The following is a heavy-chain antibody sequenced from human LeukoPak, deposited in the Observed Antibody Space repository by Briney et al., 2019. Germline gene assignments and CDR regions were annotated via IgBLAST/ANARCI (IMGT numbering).Heavy chain of an antibody. CDR2: IRYDGSNK. CDR3: AKDSPITIFGVVKGLLNYFDY. J-gene: IGHJ4*02. V-gene: IGHV3-30*02. D-gene: IGHD3-3*01. Sequence: AGGSLRLSCAASGFTFSSYGMHWVRQAPGKGLGWVAFIRYDGSNKYYADSVKGRFTISRDNSKNTLYLQMNSLRAEDTAVYYCAKDSPITIFGVVKGLLNYFDYWGQGTLVTVSS. CDR1: GFTFSSYG.